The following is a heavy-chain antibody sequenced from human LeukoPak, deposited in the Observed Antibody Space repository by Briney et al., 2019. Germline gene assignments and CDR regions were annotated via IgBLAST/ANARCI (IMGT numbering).Heavy chain of an antibody. Sequence: SETLSLTCAVYGGSFSGYYWSWVRQPPGKGLEWIGEINHSGSTYYNPSLKSRVTISVDTSKNQFSLKLSSVTAADTAVYYCARATVTTNGRYFDYWGQGTLVTVSS. V-gene: IGHV4-34*01. J-gene: IGHJ4*02. CDR1: GGSFSGYY. D-gene: IGHD4-17*01. CDR2: INHSGST. CDR3: ARATVTTNGRYFDY.